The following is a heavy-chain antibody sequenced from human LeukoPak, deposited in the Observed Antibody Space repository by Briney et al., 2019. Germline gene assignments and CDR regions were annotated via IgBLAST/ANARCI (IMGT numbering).Heavy chain of an antibody. Sequence: SETLSLTCTVSGGSISSYYWSWIRQPPEKGLEWIGYIYSSGSTNYNPSLRSRVTISVDTSKNQFSLKLNSVTAADTAVYYCARRGDTMFGLVRMAGWFDPWGQGTLVTVSS. CDR2: IYSSGST. CDR1: GGSISSYY. V-gene: IGHV4-59*01. J-gene: IGHJ5*02. D-gene: IGHD3-3*01. CDR3: ARRGDTMFGLVRMAGWFDP.